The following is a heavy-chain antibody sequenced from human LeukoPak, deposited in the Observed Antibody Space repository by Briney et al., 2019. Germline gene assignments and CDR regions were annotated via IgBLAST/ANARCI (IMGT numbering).Heavy chain of an antibody. CDR1: GGSISSSSYY. Sequence: SEPLSLTCTVSGGSISSSSYYWGWIRQPPGKGLEWIGSIYYSGSTYYNPSLKSRVTISVDTSENQFSLKLSSVTAADTAVYYCARGIAARYWGQGTLVTVSS. V-gene: IGHV4-39*07. J-gene: IGHJ4*02. CDR3: ARGIAARY. D-gene: IGHD6-6*01. CDR2: IYYSGST.